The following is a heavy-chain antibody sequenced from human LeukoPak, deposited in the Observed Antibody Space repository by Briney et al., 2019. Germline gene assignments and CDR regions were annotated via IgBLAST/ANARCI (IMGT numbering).Heavy chain of an antibody. CDR3: ASSKRGTYRFDAYDM. CDR2: IRKDGKEI. CDR1: GFTSTTYW. D-gene: IGHD3-16*02. Sequence: PGGSLRLSCATSGFTSTTYWISWVRQAPGKGLEWVANIRKDGKEIDYVDSVKGRFTISSDHAKRSINLQMSSLRVEDTAVYYCASSKRGTYRFDAYDMWGQGTMVTVSS. V-gene: IGHV3-7*01. J-gene: IGHJ3*02.